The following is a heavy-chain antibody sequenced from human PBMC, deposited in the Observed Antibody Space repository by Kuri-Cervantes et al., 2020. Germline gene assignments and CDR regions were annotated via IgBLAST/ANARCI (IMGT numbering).Heavy chain of an antibody. D-gene: IGHD3-10*01. J-gene: IGHJ5*02. CDR3: ARGRMVRGAKPLFWFDP. V-gene: IGHV1-69*05. CDR1: GGTFITYA. Sequence: SVKVSCKASGGTFITYAISWVRQVPGQGLEWMGGIIPIFGTANYAQKFQGRVTMTRNTSISTAYMELSSLRSEDTAVYYCARGRMVRGAKPLFWFDPWGQGTLVTVSS. CDR2: IIPIFGTA.